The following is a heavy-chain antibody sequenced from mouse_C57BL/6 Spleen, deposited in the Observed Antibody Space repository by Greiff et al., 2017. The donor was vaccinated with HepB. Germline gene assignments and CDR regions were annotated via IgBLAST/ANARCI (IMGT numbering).Heavy chain of an antibody. CDR2: IDPSDRET. J-gene: IGHJ3*01. Sequence: QVQLQQPGAELVRPGSSVKLSCKASGYTFTSYWMHWVKQRPIQGLEWIGNIDPSDRETNYNQKFKDQATLTVDKSSSTAYMQLSSLTSEDSAVYYCAMDDYGSVAWFAYWGQGALVTVSA. V-gene: IGHV1-52*01. CDR3: AMDDYGSVAWFAY. D-gene: IGHD1-1*01. CDR1: GYTFTSYW.